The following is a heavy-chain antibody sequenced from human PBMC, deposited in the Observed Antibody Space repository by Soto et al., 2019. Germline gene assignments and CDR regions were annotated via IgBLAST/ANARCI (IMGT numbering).Heavy chain of an antibody. D-gene: IGHD3-9*01. J-gene: IGHJ4*02. CDR1: GYTFTNYD. CDR3: ARTKECNEQTDWSY. Sequence: QVQLVQSGAEVKYPRASVKVSCMAAGYTFTNYDINWVRQATGQGIEWMGWMNANSGNTGYAQKFRGRVTMTRDTSISTAYMELSRLTSDDTAVYFCARTKECNEQTDWSYWGQGTLVTVSS. V-gene: IGHV1-8*01. CDR2: MNANSGNT.